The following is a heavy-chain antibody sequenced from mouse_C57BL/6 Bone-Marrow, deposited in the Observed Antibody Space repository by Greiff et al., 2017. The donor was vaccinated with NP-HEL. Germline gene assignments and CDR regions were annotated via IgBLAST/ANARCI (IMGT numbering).Heavy chain of an antibody. D-gene: IGHD4-1*01. Sequence: EVKLMESGGGLVQPGGSMKLSCAASGFTFSDAWMDWVRQSPEKGLEWVAEIRNKANNHATYYAESVKGRFTISRDDSKSSVYLQMNSLRAEDTGIYYCHWRFAYWGQGTLVTVSA. V-gene: IGHV6-6*01. CDR2: IRNKANNHAT. J-gene: IGHJ3*01. CDR1: GFTFSDAW. CDR3: HWRFAY.